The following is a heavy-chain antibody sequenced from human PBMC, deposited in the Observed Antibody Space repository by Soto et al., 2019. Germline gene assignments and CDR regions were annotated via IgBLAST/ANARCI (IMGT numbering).Heavy chain of an antibody. CDR3: ARRGRGLYPYYFDY. D-gene: IGHD2-8*01. CDR2: IYYSGST. CDR1: GGSISSDGYY. V-gene: IGHV4-31*03. Sequence: QVQLQESGPGLVKPSQTLSLTCTVSGGSISSDGYYWTWIRQHPGKGLEWIGYIYYSGSTYYNPSLNSRVTISIDTSKNQFSLKLSSVTAADTAVYYCARRGRGLYPYYFDYWGQGTLVTVSS. J-gene: IGHJ4*02.